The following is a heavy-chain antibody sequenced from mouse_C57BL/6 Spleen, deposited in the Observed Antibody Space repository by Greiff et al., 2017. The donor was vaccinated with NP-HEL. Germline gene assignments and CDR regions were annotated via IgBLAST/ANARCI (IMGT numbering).Heavy chain of an antibody. CDR1: GYTFTSYW. J-gene: IGHJ2*01. V-gene: IGHV1-69*01. D-gene: IGHD1-2*01. Sequence: QVQLKQPGAELVMPGASVKLSCKASGYTFTSYWMHWVKQRPGQGLEWIGEIDPSDSYTNYNQKFKGKSTLTVDKSSSTAYMQLSSLTSEDSAVYYCARGSITTFFDYWGQGTTLTVSS. CDR3: ARGSITTFFDY. CDR2: IDPSDSYT.